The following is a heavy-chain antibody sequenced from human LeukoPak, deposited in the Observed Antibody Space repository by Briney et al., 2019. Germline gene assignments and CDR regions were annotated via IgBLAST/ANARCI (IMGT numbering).Heavy chain of an antibody. Sequence: GRSLRLSCAASGFTFSSYGMHGVRQAPGKGLEWVAVISYDGSNKYYADSVKGRFTISRDNSKNTLYLQMNSLRAEDTAVYYCAKDQAAAAGMRYWGQGTLVTVSS. CDR3: AKDQAAAAGMRY. CDR2: ISYDGSNK. D-gene: IGHD6-13*01. CDR1: GFTFSSYG. J-gene: IGHJ4*02. V-gene: IGHV3-30*18.